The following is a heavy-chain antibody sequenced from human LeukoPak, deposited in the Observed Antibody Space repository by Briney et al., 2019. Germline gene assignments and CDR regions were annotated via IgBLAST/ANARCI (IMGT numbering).Heavy chain of an antibody. J-gene: IGHJ4*02. V-gene: IGHV3-23*01. D-gene: IGHD3-3*01. CDR1: GFTFSSYA. CDR2: ISGSGGST. CDR3: AKGSRYDFWSGYYD. Sequence: GGSLRRSCAASGFTFSSYAMSWVRQAPGKGLEWVSAISGSGGSTYYADSVKGRFTISRDNSKNTLYLQMNSLRAEDTAVYYCAKGSRYDFWSGYYDWGQGTLVTVSS.